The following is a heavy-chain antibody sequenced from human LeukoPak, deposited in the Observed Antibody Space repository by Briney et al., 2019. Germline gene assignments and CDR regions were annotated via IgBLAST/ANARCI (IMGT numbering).Heavy chain of an antibody. Sequence: ASVTVSCKASGYTFTTFHLQWVRQPPGQGLEWMGVINPYSESTTYAQKFQGRVTLTRDMSTSTVYMELSSLRSEDTAIYYCVRDASGSYLFDYWGQGTLVTVSS. CDR2: INPYSEST. CDR3: VRDASGSYLFDY. CDR1: GYTFTTFH. V-gene: IGHV1-46*01. J-gene: IGHJ4*02. D-gene: IGHD1-26*01.